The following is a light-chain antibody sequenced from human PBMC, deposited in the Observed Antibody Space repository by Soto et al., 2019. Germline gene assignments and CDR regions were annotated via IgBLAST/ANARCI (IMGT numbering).Light chain of an antibody. V-gene: IGLV2-14*03. CDR2: EVT. J-gene: IGLJ2*01. CDR3: NSYTNTGARV. CDR1: SSDIGANKF. Sequence: QSVLTQPASVSGSPGQSITISCTGTSSDIGANKFVSWYQQHPGKAPKVLIYEVTNRPSGISNRFSGSKSGNTASLTISGLRAEDEEDYYCNSYTNTGARVFGGGTKVTVL.